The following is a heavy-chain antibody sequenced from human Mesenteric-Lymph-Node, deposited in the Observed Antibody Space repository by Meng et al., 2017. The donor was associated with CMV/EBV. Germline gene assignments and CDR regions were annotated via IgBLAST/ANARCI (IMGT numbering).Heavy chain of an antibody. V-gene: IGHV3-11*01. CDR1: GFTFSDYY. D-gene: IGHD2/OR15-2a*01. CDR3: ARGKYFPYYFDY. CDR2: ISNSGSAI. Sequence: GGSLRLSCAASGFTFSDYYISWIRQAPGQGLEWVAHISNSGSAIHYADSVKGRFTISRDNAMNSLFLQMNSLRAEDTAFYYCARGKYFPYYFDYWGQGTLVTVSS. J-gene: IGHJ4*02.